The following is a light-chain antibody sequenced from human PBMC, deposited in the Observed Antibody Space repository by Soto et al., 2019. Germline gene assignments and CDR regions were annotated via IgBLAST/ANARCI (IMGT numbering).Light chain of an antibody. CDR1: QSVGTY. CDR2: DAS. J-gene: IGKJ4*02. CDR3: QQRSNWPPALT. Sequence: EIVLTQSPATLSLSPGERATLSCRASQSVGTYLAWYQQKPGQAPRLLIYDASNRATGVPARFSGSGSGADVTLTIDSLEAEDFAVYYCQQRSNWPPALTFGGGTKVELK. V-gene: IGKV3-11*01.